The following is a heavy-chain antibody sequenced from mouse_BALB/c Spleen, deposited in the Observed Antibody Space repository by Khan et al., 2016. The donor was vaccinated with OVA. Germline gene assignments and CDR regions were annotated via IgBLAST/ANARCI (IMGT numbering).Heavy chain of an antibody. V-gene: IGHV5-12-2*01. CDR2: ISNGGGST. Sequence: EVQLQESGGGLVQPGGSLKLSCAASGFTFSSYIMSWVRQTPEKRLEWVTYISNGGGSTYYLDPVKGRFTISRDNAKNTLYLQMSSLKSEDTAMYYCARHGNYVSFDYWGQGTTLTVSS. J-gene: IGHJ2*01. CDR3: ARHGNYVSFDY. CDR1: GFTFSSYI. D-gene: IGHD2-1*01.